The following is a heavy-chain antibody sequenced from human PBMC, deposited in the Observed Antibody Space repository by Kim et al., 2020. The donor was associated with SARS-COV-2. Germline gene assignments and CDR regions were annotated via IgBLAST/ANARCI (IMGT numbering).Heavy chain of an antibody. V-gene: IGHV3-23*01. D-gene: IGHD2-2*01. J-gene: IGHJ4*02. CDR3: AKIDGYCSSTSCYAGADY. Sequence: GGSLRLSCAASGFTFSSYAMSWVRQAPGKGLEWVSAISGSGGSTYYADSVKGRFTISRDNSKNTLYLQMNSLRAEDTAVYYCAKIDGYCSSTSCYAGADYWGQGTLVTVSS. CDR2: ISGSGGST. CDR1: GFTFSSYA.